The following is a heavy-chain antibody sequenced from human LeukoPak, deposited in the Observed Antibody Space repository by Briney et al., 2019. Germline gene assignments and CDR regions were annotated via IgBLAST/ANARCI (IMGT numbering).Heavy chain of an antibody. Sequence: PSETLSLTCTVSGGSTSSYYWSWIRQPPGKGLEWIGYIYYSGSTNYNPSLKSRVTISVDTSKNQFSLKLSSVTAADTAVYYCARVSSSYSSSRHFDYWGQGTLVTVSS. V-gene: IGHV4-59*01. D-gene: IGHD6-6*01. CDR3: ARVSSSYSSSRHFDY. CDR2: IYYSGST. CDR1: GGSTSSYY. J-gene: IGHJ4*02.